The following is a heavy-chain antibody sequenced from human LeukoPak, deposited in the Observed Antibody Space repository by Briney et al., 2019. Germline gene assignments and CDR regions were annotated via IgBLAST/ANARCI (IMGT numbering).Heavy chain of an antibody. Sequence: PSETLSLTCTVSGGSIRSSSYYWGWFRQPPGKGLEWLGRSYYSGSTYYNPSLKRRVTISVDTSKNQFSLKLSAVTAADTAVYYCARRGQWLAYYFDYWGQGTLVTVSS. J-gene: IGHJ4*02. CDR3: ARRGQWLAYYFDY. CDR2: SYYSGST. CDR1: GGSIRSSSYY. V-gene: IGHV4-39*01. D-gene: IGHD6-19*01.